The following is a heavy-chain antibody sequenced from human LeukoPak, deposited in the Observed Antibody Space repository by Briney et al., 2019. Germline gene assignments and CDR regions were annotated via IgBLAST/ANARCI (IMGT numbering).Heavy chain of an antibody. CDR1: GFTFGNSW. Sequence: GGSLRLSCAVSGFTFGNSWMHWVRQAPGKGLEWVAVISYDGSNKYYADSVKGRFSISRDNSKNTLYLQMNSLRAEDTAVYYCASLGATSAGFDYWGQGTLVTVSS. CDR2: ISYDGSNK. CDR3: ASLGATSAGFDY. J-gene: IGHJ4*02. D-gene: IGHD1-26*01. V-gene: IGHV3-30-3*01.